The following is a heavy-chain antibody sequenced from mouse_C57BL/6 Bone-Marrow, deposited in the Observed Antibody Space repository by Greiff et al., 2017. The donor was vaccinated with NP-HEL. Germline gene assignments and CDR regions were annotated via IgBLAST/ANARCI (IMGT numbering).Heavy chain of an antibody. CDR1: EYEFPSHD. J-gene: IGHJ1*03. D-gene: IGHD2-3*01. CDR3: ARRSDGYFCYFDV. CDR2: INSDGGST. V-gene: IGHV5-2*01. Sequence: DVHLVESGGGLVQPGESLKLSCESNEYEFPSHDMSWVRKTPEKRLELVAAINSDGGSTYYPDTMERRFIISRDNTKKTLYLQMSSLRSEDTALYYCARRSDGYFCYFDVWGTGTTVTVSS.